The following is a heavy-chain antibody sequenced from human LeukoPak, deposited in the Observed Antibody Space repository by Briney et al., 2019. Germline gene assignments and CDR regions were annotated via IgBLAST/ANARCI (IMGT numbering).Heavy chain of an antibody. D-gene: IGHD2-21*01. J-gene: IGHJ3*01. CDR2: IKHDGSEK. CDR1: GFTFSSYW. CDR3: ASFRDTDN. Sequence: PGGSLRLSCAASGFTFSSYWMSWLRQAPGKGLEWVANIKHDGSEKYYVDSVKGRFTISRDNAKNMVYLQMNSLRTEDTAVYYCASFRDTDNWGRGTMVTVSS. V-gene: IGHV3-7*01.